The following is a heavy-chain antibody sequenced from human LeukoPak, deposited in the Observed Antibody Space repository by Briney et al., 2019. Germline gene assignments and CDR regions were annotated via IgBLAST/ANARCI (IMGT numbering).Heavy chain of an antibody. D-gene: IGHD7-27*01. J-gene: IGHJ4*02. Sequence: GGSLRLSCAASGLTVTSNHMSWVRQAPGQGLEWVSYISSSTIWYADSVRGRFTISRDSAKNSLYLQMNSLRAEDTAVYYCARDRDWGFDYWGQGTLVTVSS. CDR2: ISSSTI. V-gene: IGHV3-48*01. CDR1: GLTVTSNH. CDR3: ARDRDWGFDY.